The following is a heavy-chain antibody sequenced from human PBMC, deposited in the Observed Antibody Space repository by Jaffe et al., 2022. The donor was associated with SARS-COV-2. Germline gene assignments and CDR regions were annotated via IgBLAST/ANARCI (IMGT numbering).Heavy chain of an antibody. CDR3: ASEDYYDSSGYYARWFDP. Sequence: QVQLVQSGAEVKKPGASVKVSCKASGYTFTSYAMHWVRQAPGQRLEWMGWINAGNGNTKYSQKFQGRVTITRDTSASTAYMELSSLRSEDTAVYYCASEDYYDSSGYYARWFDPWGQGTLVTVSS. CDR1: GYTFTSYA. CDR2: INAGNGNT. J-gene: IGHJ5*02. D-gene: IGHD3-22*01. V-gene: IGHV1-3*01.